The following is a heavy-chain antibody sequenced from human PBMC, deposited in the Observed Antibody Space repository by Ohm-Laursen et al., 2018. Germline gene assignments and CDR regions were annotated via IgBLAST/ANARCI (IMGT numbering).Heavy chain of an antibody. CDR2: INPSGGST. Sequence: ASVKVSCKASGYTFTSYYMHWMRQAPGQGLEWMGIINPSGGSTRYAQKFQGRVTMTRDTSTSTVYMELSSLRSEGTAVYYCARSYCGGDCYYNDAFDIWGQGTMVTVSS. CDR1: GYTFTSYY. D-gene: IGHD2-21*02. V-gene: IGHV1-46*01. CDR3: ARSYCGGDCYYNDAFDI. J-gene: IGHJ3*02.